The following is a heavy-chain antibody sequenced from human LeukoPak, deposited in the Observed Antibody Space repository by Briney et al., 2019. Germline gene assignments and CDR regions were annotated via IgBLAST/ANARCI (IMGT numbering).Heavy chain of an antibody. V-gene: IGHV3-43*02. CDR3: ASLRLGELSPWEV. CDR2: ISGDGGST. Sequence: GGSLRLSCAASGFTFDDYAMHWVRQAPGKGLEWVSLISGDGGSTYYADSVKGRSTISRDNSKNSLYLQMNSLRTEDTALYYCASLRLGELSPWEVWGQGTLVTVSS. D-gene: IGHD3-16*02. J-gene: IGHJ4*02. CDR1: GFTFDDYA.